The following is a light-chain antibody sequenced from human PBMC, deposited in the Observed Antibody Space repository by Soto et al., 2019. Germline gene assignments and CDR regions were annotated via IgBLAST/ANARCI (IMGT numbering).Light chain of an antibody. CDR3: QQRSNI. V-gene: IGKV3-11*01. CDR2: DAS. Sequence: EIVLTQSPATLSLSPGERATLSCRASESTSGYLAWYQQKPGQAPRLLIYDASSRATGIPARFSGSGSGTDFTLTISSLEPEDFAVYYCQQRSNIFGPGTKVDIK. CDR1: ESTSGY. J-gene: IGKJ3*01.